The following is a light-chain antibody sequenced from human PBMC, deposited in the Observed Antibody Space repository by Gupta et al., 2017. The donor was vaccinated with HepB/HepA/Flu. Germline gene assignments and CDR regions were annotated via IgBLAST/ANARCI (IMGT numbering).Light chain of an antibody. CDR3: QQRYSNPPDYT. J-gene: IGKJ2*01. CDR1: QSIASH. Sequence: DIQMTQSPSSLSASVGDKVTITCRASQSIASHLNWYQQKPRKAPKLLIYSASTLQRGVPSRFSGSGSGTDFTLTISSLQPEDFATYYCQQRYSNPPDYTFGQGTNLEIK. V-gene: IGKV1-39*01. CDR2: SAS.